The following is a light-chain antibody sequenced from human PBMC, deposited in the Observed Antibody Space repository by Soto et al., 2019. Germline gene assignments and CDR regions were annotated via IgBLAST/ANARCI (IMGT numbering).Light chain of an antibody. CDR1: SSDIGTYSS. CDR3: CSYTSTYTLV. Sequence: QSALTQPASVSGSPGQSITISCTGTSSDIGTYSSVSWYQHHPGKAPKLLIFEVIDRPSGVSDRFSGSKSGNTASLTISGLQPEDEADYYCCSYTSTYTLVFGGGTKLTVL. J-gene: IGLJ3*02. V-gene: IGLV2-14*01. CDR2: EVI.